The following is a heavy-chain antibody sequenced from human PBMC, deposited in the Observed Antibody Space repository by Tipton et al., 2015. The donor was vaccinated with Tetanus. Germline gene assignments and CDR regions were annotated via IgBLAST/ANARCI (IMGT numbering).Heavy chain of an antibody. CDR1: GGSISSNYW. J-gene: IGHJ4*02. V-gene: IGHV4-4*02. D-gene: IGHD6-13*01. CDR3: AREPAATGTSLFDY. Sequence: VKPSETLSLTCAVSGGSISSNYWWSWVRQSPGTGLEWIGEISHNGSTNYNPSLKSRVTISVDKSKNQFSLRLGSVTAADTAMYYCAREPAATGTSLFDYWGQGALVTVSS. CDR2: ISHNGST.